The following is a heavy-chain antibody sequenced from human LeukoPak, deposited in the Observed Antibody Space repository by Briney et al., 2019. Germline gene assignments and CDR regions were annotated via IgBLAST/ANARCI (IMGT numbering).Heavy chain of an antibody. Sequence: SETLSLTCTVSGGSISSHYWIWIRQPAGKGLECIGSIYTSGSTNYNPSLKSRVTISVEKSKNQFSLKLSSVTAADTAVYYCARDYYGSGSLYYFDYWGQGTLVTVSS. CDR1: GGSISSHY. D-gene: IGHD3-10*01. V-gene: IGHV4-4*07. J-gene: IGHJ4*02. CDR3: ARDYYGSGSLYYFDY. CDR2: IYTSGST.